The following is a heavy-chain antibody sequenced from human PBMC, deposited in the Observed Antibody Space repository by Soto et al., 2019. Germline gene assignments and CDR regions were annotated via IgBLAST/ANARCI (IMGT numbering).Heavy chain of an antibody. CDR1: GGTLSIVAYD. J-gene: IGHJ5*02. V-gene: IGHV4-30-4*01. CDR3: ARVTYYYDSSGYLIP. CDR2: IYYSGST. Sequence: SATLSLSSALSGGTLSIVAYDWSWVLQQSGKGLEWIGYIYYSGSTYYNPSLKSRVTISVDTSKNQFSLKLSSVTAADTAVYYCARVTYYYDSSGYLIPWGQGTPVTGSS. D-gene: IGHD3-22*01.